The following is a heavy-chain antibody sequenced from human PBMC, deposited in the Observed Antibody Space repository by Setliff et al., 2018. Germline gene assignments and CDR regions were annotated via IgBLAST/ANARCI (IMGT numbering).Heavy chain of an antibody. CDR1: GFTFSSYG. CDR2: ISYDGSNK. Sequence: GGSLRLSCAASGFTFSSYGMHWVRQAPGKGLEWVAVISYDGSNKYYADSVKGRFTISRDNSKNTLYLQMNSLRAEYTAVYYCAKHGAYNDFLTGYNFYYDMDVWGQGTTVTVSS. CDR3: AKHGAYNDFLTGYNFYYDMDV. D-gene: IGHD3-9*01. V-gene: IGHV3-30*18. J-gene: IGHJ6*02.